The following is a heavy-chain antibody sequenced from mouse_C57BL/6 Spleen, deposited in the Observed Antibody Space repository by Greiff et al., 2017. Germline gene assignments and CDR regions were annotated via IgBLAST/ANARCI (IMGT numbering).Heavy chain of an antibody. CDR1: GFSLTSYG. CDR2: IWSGGST. V-gene: IGHV2-2*02. D-gene: IGHD2-5*01. CDR3: ARNWDSNYVNYAMDY. Sequence: QVQLQQSGPGLVQPSQSLSITCTVSGFSLTSYGVHWVRQSPGKGLEWLGVIWSGGSTDYNAAFISRLSISKENSKIQIFFKMNSLQPNDTAIYYGARNWDSNYVNYAMDYWGQGTSVTVSS. J-gene: IGHJ4*01.